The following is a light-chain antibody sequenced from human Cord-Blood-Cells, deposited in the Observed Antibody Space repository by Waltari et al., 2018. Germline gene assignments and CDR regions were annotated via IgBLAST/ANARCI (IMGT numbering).Light chain of an antibody. CDR2: GAS. Sequence: EIVLTKSPATLSVSPGERATLSCRASQSVNSNLAWYQQKPGQAPRLLIYGASTRATGIPARFSASGSGTEFTLTISSLQSEDFAVYYCQQYNNWPRTFGQGTKVEIK. CDR3: QQYNNWPRT. J-gene: IGKJ1*01. CDR1: QSVNSN. V-gene: IGKV3-15*01.